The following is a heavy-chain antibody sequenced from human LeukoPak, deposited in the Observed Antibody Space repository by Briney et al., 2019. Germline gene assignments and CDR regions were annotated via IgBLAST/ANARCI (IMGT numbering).Heavy chain of an antibody. D-gene: IGHD5-12*01. Sequence: PSETLSLTCTVSGDSISSTSYFWGWVRQPPGKGLEWIALLHYGVTTYYSPSPKSRVTMSVGRSNNEFSLTLNSVTAADTAVYYCARSGGYKGYMDVWGKGTTVTVSS. J-gene: IGHJ6*03. CDR2: LHYGVTT. CDR3: ARSGGYKGYMDV. CDR1: GDSISSTSYF. V-gene: IGHV4-39*07.